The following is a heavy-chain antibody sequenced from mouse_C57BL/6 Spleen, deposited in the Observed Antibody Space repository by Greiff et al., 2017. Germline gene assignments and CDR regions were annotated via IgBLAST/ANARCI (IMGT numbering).Heavy chain of an antibody. J-gene: IGHJ2*01. Sequence: EVMLVESGGGLVKPGGSLKLSCAASGFTFSDYGMHWVRQAPEKGLEWVAYISSGSSTIYYADTVKGRFTISSDNAKNTLFLQMTSLRSEATAMYYCARNRGYYFDYWGQGTTLTVAS. CDR2: ISSGSSTI. CDR3: ARNRGYYFDY. V-gene: IGHV5-17*01. CDR1: GFTFSDYG.